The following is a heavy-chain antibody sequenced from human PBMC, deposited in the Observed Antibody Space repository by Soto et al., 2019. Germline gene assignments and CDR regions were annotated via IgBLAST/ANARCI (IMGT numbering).Heavy chain of an antibody. CDR2: IYYSGST. Sequence: SXTLSLTCTVSGGAISSYYWSWIRQPPGKGLEWIGYIYYSGSTNYNPSLKSRVTISVDTSKNQFSLKLSSVTAADTAVYYCARLGSERDIWGQGTMVTVSS. CDR1: GGAISSYY. J-gene: IGHJ3*02. D-gene: IGHD1-1*01. V-gene: IGHV4-59*08. CDR3: ARLGSERDI.